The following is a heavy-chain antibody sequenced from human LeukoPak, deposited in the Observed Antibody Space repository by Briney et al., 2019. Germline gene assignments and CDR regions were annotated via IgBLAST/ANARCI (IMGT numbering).Heavy chain of an antibody. J-gene: IGHJ6*02. CDR1: GGSFSGYY. CDR3: ASGAGVVVKGRYYGMGV. V-gene: IGHV4-34*01. D-gene: IGHD2-15*01. CDR2: VNHSGST. Sequence: SETLSLTCTVYGGSFSGYYWSWIRQPPGKGLEWIGEVNHSGSTNYNPSLKSRVTISVDTSKNQFSLKLSSVTAADTAVYYCASGAGVVVKGRYYGMGVWGQGTTVTVSS.